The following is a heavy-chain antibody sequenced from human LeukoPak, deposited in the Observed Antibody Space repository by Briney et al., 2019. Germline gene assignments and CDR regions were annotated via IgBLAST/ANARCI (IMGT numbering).Heavy chain of an antibody. J-gene: IGHJ6*03. D-gene: IGHD2-2*01. CDR3: ARVGCSSTSCYPGYYYYYMDV. CDR1: GFTFSSYS. V-gene: IGHV3-48*01. Sequence: GGSLRLSCAASGFTFSSYSMNWVRQAPGKWLEWVSYISSSSSTIYYADSVKGRFTISRDNAKNSLYLQMNSLRAEDTAVYYCARVGCSSTSCYPGYYYYYMDVWGKGTTVTVSS. CDR2: ISSSSSTI.